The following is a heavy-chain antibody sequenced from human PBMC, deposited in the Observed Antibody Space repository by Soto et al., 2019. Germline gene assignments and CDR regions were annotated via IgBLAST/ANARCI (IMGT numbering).Heavy chain of an antibody. Sequence: EVQLVESGGGLVKPGGSLRLSCAASGFTFSNAWMSWVRQAPGKGLEWVGRIKSKTDGGTTDYAAPVKGRFTISRDDSKNTLYLQMNSLKTEDTAVYYCTTSRSTGYSSSWYWFDPWGQGTLVTVSS. V-gene: IGHV3-15*01. CDR1: GFTFSNAW. CDR3: TTSRSTGYSSSWYWFDP. D-gene: IGHD6-13*01. CDR2: IKSKTDGGTT. J-gene: IGHJ5*02.